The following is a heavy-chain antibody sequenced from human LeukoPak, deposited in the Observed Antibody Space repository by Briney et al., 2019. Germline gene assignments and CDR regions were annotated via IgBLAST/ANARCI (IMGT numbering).Heavy chain of an antibody. D-gene: IGHD3-3*01. Sequence: GASVKVSCKASGYTFTSYGISWVRQAPGQGLEWMGWISAYNGNTNYAQKLQGRVTMTTDTSTSTAYMELRSLRSDDTAVYYCARDQTYYDFWSGYYPSWGQGTLVTVSS. CDR1: GYTFTSYG. V-gene: IGHV1-18*01. J-gene: IGHJ4*02. CDR2: ISAYNGNT. CDR3: ARDQTYYDFWSGYYPS.